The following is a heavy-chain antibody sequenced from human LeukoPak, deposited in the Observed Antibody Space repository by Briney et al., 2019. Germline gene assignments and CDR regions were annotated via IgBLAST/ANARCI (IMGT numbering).Heavy chain of an antibody. Sequence: GGSLRLSCAASGFTFSNYWMHWVRQAPGKGLVWVSRINTDGASTSHADSVKGRFTISRDNAKNTLWLQMNSLRAEDTAVYYCAREAERGDSSSYYGYYFDYWGQGTLVTVSS. J-gene: IGHJ4*02. CDR2: INTDGAST. D-gene: IGHD3-22*01. CDR1: GFTFSNYW. V-gene: IGHV3-74*01. CDR3: AREAERGDSSSYYGYYFDY.